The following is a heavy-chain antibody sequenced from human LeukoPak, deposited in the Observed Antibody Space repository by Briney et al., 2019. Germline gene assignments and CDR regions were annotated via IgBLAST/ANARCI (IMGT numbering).Heavy chain of an antibody. J-gene: IGHJ3*02. CDR3: AREDDSSGYHTLPDASDI. D-gene: IGHD3-22*01. CDR1: GFTFSSYA. V-gene: IGHV3-30-3*01. CDR2: ISYDGSNK. Sequence: GGSLRLSCAASGFTFSSYAMHWVRQAPGKGLEWVAVISYDGSNKYYADSVKGRFTISRDNSKNTLYLQMNSLRAEDTAVYYCAREDDSSGYHTLPDASDIWGQGTMVTVSS.